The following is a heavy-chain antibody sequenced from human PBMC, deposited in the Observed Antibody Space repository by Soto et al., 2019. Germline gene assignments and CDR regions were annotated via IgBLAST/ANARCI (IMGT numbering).Heavy chain of an antibody. J-gene: IGHJ3*01. V-gene: IGHV1-58*01. CDR3: AADSSGYPPDAFDF. Sequence: AAVKVSCKASGFTFTSSAVQWVRQARGQRLEWIGWIVVGSGNTNYAQKFQERVTITRDMSTSTAYMELSSLRSEDTAVYYCAADSSGYPPDAFDFWGQGPLVT. CDR2: IVVGSGNT. CDR1: GFTFTSSA. D-gene: IGHD3-22*01.